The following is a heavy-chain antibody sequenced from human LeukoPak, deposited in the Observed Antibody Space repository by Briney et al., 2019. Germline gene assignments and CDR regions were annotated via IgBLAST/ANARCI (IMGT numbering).Heavy chain of an antibody. J-gene: IGHJ4*02. V-gene: IGHV3-48*03. Sequence: GASLRLSCAASGFTFSSYEMNWVRQAPGKGLEWVSYISSSGGTIYYADSVKGRFTISRDNAKNSLYLQMNSLRAEDAAVYYCARDPVLDYWGQGTLVTVSS. CDR1: GFTFSSYE. CDR3: ARDPVLDY. CDR2: ISSSGGTI. D-gene: IGHD4-17*01.